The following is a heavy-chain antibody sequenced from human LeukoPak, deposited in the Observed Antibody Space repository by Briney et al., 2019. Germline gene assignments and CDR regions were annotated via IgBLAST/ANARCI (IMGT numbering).Heavy chain of an antibody. V-gene: IGHV4-4*02. J-gene: IGHJ4*02. D-gene: IGHD3-9*01. CDR2: IHRDGRT. Sequence: TSSETLSLTCAVAGVSISSSGWGIWVRQPPGQGREWVGEIHRDGRTRYNPSLKSRVTMSMDYSKNQFSPSVTSVTAADTAIYYCGKTDIYFNPIDYWGPGSLVTVSS. CDR3: GKTDIYFNPIDY. CDR1: GVSISSSGW.